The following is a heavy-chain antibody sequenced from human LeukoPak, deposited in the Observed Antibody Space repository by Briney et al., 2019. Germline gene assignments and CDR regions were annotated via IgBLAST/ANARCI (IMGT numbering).Heavy chain of an antibody. CDR2: SNHSGST. D-gene: IGHD6-19*01. CDR1: GFSFSSFS. CDR3: AKWRRGGWSLDY. J-gene: IGHJ4*02. Sequence: GSLRLSCAASGFSFSSFSMNWVRQPPGKGLEWIGESNHSGSTNYNPSLKSRVTISVDTSKNQFSLKLSSVTAADTAVYYCAKWRRGGWSLDYWGQGTLVTVSS. V-gene: IGHV4-34*01.